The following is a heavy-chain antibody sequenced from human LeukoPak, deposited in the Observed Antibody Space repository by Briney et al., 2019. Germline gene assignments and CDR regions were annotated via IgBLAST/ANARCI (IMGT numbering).Heavy chain of an antibody. CDR2: IYHSGST. Sequence: PSETLSLTCTVSGYSISSGYYWGWIRQPPGKGLEWLGSIYHSGSTYYNPSLKSRVTISVDTSKNQFSLKLRSVPAADTAVYYCARDRAVLGSIEYWGQGTLVTVSS. J-gene: IGHJ4*02. CDR1: GYSISSGYY. V-gene: IGHV4-38-2*02. D-gene: IGHD3-10*01. CDR3: ARDRAVLGSIEY.